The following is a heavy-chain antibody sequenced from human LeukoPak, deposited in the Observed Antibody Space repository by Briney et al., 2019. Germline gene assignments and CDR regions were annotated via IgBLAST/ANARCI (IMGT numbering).Heavy chain of an antibody. D-gene: IGHD3-10*01. Sequence: SETLSLTCAVYGGSFSGYYWSWIRQPPGKGLEWIGEINHSGSTNYNPSLKSRVTISVDTSKNQFFLKLSSVTAADTAVYYCASTLYGSGSYYNHWGQGTLVTVSS. J-gene: IGHJ4*02. V-gene: IGHV4-34*01. CDR3: ASTLYGSGSYYNH. CDR1: GGSFSGYY. CDR2: INHSGST.